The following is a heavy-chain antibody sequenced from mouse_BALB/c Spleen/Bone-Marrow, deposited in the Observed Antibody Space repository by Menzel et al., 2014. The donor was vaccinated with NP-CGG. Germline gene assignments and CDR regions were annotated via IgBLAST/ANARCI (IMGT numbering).Heavy chain of an antibody. CDR2: IDPYDSET. CDR3: ARWVPYWEFAY. V-gene: IGHV1-52*01. J-gene: IGHJ3*01. Sequence: VQLQQSGAELVRPGASVKLSCKASGYTFTNYWMNWVKQRPEQGLEWIGRIDPYDSETHSNQKFKDKAILTVDKSSSTAYMQLSSLTSEDSAVYYCARWVPYWEFAYWGQGTLVTVSA. CDR1: GYTFTNYW. D-gene: IGHD4-1*01.